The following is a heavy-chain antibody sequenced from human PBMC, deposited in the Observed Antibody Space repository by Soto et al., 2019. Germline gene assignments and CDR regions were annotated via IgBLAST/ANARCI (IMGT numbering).Heavy chain of an antibody. V-gene: IGHV3-48*01. CDR1: GFTFSSYS. CDR2: ISSSSSTI. D-gene: IGHD1-26*01. CDR3: AKERSTNYYYYYYGMDV. Sequence: PGGSLRLSCAASGFTFSSYSMNWVRQAPGKGLEWVSYISSSSSTIYYADSVKGRFTISRDNAKNSLYLQMNSLRAEDTAVYYCAKERSTNYYYYYYGMDVWGQGTTVTVSS. J-gene: IGHJ6*02.